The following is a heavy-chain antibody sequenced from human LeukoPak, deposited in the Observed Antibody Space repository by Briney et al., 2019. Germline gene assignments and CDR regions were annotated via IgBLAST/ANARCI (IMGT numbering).Heavy chain of an antibody. Sequence: PGGSLRLSCAASGFTVSSNYMSWVRQAPGKGLEWVSVIYSGGSTYYADSVKGRFTISRDNSKNTLYLQMNSLRAEDTAVYYCARSSLGGLRAGGRAFDIWGQGTMVTVSS. CDR1: GFTVSSNY. CDR3: ARSSLGGLRAGGRAFDI. CDR2: IYSGGST. D-gene: IGHD3-10*01. V-gene: IGHV3-66*01. J-gene: IGHJ3*02.